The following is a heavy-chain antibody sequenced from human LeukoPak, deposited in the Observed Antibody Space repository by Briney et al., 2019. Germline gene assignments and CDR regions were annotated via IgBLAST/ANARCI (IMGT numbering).Heavy chain of an antibody. Sequence: SETLSLTCTVSGASMTFTHYYWVWVRQPPGKGLEWIGTINYYGSTYDNPALKSRVTISVDTSKNQFSLKLSSVTAADTAVYYCARAVAGDDAFDIWGQGTMVTVSS. CDR1: GASMTFTHYY. CDR2: INYYGST. J-gene: IGHJ3*02. V-gene: IGHV4-39*07. D-gene: IGHD6-19*01. CDR3: ARAVAGDDAFDI.